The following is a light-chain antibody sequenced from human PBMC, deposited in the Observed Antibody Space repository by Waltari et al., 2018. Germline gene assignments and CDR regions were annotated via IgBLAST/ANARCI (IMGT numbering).Light chain of an antibody. CDR2: LVS. J-gene: IGKJ4*01. CDR3: EQTLQTPLT. CDR1: QSLLHSNGYTY. Sequence: DIVMTQTPLSLSVTPGEPASISCRSSQSLLHSNGYTYLHWYLQKPGQSPQLLIYLVSNRDSGVPDSFSGSGSGTDFTLKISRVEAEDVWVYYCEQTLQTPLTFGGGTKVEIK. V-gene: IGKV2-28*01.